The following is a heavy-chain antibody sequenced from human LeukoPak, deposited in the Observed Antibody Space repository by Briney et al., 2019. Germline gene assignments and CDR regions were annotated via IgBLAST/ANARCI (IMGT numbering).Heavy chain of an antibody. CDR2: ISYDGGST. V-gene: IGHV3-30*18. D-gene: IGHD6-6*01. Sequence: GGSLRLSCAASGFTFSTYAMHWVRQAPGKGLEWVAIISYDGGSTSYADSVKGRFTISRDNSKNTLYLQMSSLRTEDTAVYYCAKIEGSSSYYFDYWGQGTLVTASS. CDR1: GFTFSTYA. CDR3: AKIEGSSSYYFDY. J-gene: IGHJ4*02.